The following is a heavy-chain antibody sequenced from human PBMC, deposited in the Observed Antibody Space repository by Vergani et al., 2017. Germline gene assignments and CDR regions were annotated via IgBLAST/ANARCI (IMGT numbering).Heavy chain of an antibody. Sequence: QVQLVQSGAEVKKPGSSVKVSCKASGGTFSSYAISWVRQAPGQGLEWMGGIIPIFGTANYAQKFQGRVTLTADESTSTASMELSSLRSEDTAVYYCAGDYSSTPAWFDPWGQGTLVTVSS. D-gene: IGHD2-2*01. V-gene: IGHV1-69*01. CDR3: AGDYSSTPAWFDP. CDR2: IIPIFGTA. J-gene: IGHJ5*02. CDR1: GGTFSSYA.